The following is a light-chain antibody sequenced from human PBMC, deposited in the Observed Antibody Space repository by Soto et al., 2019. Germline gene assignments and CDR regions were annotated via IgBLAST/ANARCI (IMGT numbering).Light chain of an antibody. V-gene: IGKV3-20*01. Sequence: EIVLTQSPDTLSLSPGERATLSCRASQSVSSSFLAWYHQKPGQAPRLLIYRASSRATGIPDRFTGSGSGKDVTLTISRLEPEDFAVYYCQQYESSPLTFGGGTKVEIK. CDR2: RAS. CDR1: QSVSSSF. J-gene: IGKJ4*01. CDR3: QQYESSPLT.